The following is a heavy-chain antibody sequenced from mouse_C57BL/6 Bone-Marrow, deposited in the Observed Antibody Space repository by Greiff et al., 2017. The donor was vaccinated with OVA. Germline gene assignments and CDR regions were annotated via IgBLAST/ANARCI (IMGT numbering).Heavy chain of an antibody. J-gene: IGHJ2*01. V-gene: IGHV5-6*01. Sequence: VESGGDLVKPGGSLKLSCAASGFTFSSYGMSWVRQTPDKRLEWVATISSGGSYTYYPDSVKGRFTISRDNAKNTLYLQMSSLKSEDTAMYYCARQNDYDGYYFDYWGQGTTLTVSS. D-gene: IGHD2-4*01. CDR3: ARQNDYDGYYFDY. CDR2: ISSGGSYT. CDR1: GFTFSSYG.